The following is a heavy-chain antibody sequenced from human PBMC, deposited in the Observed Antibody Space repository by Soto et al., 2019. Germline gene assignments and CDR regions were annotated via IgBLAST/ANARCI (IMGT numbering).Heavy chain of an antibody. Sequence: ETLSLTCTVSGCSISSYYWSWIRQPPGKGLEWIAYIYYTGSTNYNPSLKSRVTLSADTSKNQFSLKLISVTAADTAMYYCARVDSSGSYFDYWGQGTLVTVSS. J-gene: IGHJ4*02. CDR2: IYYTGST. CDR3: ARVDSSGSYFDY. D-gene: IGHD3-22*01. V-gene: IGHV4-59*01. CDR1: GCSISSYY.